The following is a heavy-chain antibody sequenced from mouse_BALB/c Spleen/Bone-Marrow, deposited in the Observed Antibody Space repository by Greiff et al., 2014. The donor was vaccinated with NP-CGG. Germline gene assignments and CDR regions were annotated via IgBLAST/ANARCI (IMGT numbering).Heavy chain of an antibody. D-gene: IGHD4-1*02. CDR1: GYTFTSNW. V-gene: IGHV1S81*02. Sequence: VQLQQSGAELVKPGASVKLSCKAAGYTFTSNWMHWVKQRPGQGLEWIGETNPSNGRGNYNEKFKSKATLTVDKSSSTAYMQLSSLTSEDSAVYYCARSTGTAPYFYAMDYWGQGTSVTVSS. J-gene: IGHJ4*01. CDR2: TNPSNGRG. CDR3: ARSTGTAPYFYAMDY.